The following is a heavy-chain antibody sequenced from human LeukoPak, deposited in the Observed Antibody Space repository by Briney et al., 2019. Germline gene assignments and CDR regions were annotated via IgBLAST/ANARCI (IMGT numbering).Heavy chain of an antibody. Sequence: PGGSLRLSCAASGFSFNSYAIHWVRQAPGKGLEWVTVISYDGSNKHYADSVRGRFTISRDNSKNTLYLQMNSLRAEDTAVYYCAKGGLYWGQGTLVTVSS. CDR2: ISYDGSNK. CDR1: GFSFNSYA. V-gene: IGHV3-30*18. CDR3: AKGGLY. J-gene: IGHJ4*02.